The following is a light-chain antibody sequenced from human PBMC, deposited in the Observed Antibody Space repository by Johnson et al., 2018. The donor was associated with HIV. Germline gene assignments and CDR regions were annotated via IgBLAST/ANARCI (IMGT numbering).Light chain of an antibody. CDR3: GTWDSSLSAGGYV. J-gene: IGLJ1*01. V-gene: IGLV1-51*01. CDR1: CSNIGNNY. Sequence: QSVLTHPPSVSAAPGQKVTISCSGSCSNIGNNYVSWYQQLPGTAPKLLIYDNNKRPSGIPDRFSGSKSGTSATLGITGLQTGDEADYYCGTWDSSLSAGGYVFGTGTKVTVL. CDR2: DNN.